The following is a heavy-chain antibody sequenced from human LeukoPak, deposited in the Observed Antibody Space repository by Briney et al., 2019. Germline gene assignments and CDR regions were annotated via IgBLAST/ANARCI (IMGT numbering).Heavy chain of an antibody. J-gene: IGHJ3*01. V-gene: IGHV3-53*01. Sequence: GGSLRLSCTPSGFSFNTYSMSWVRQGPGKGLEWVALIYNDGGTHYTDSVKGRFTISRDTPRNTLFLQMNSLRVEDSAMYYCVKRLTLGDLSIKGAFALWGQGTMVTVAS. D-gene: IGHD3-16*02. CDR3: VKRLTLGDLSIKGAFAL. CDR2: IYNDGGT. CDR1: GFSFNTYS.